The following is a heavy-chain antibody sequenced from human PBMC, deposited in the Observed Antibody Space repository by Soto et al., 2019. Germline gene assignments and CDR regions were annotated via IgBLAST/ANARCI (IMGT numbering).Heavy chain of an antibody. CDR2: IYPGDSDT. D-gene: IGHD3-22*01. Sequence: PGEALKISWKGSGYSFTSYWIVLGRQVPGKGLEWMGIIYPGDSDTRYSPSFKGQVTISDDKSISPAYLQWSSLKASDIAMYFCARNVYYYDSTEVGDYWGQGTLVTVSS. J-gene: IGHJ4*02. V-gene: IGHV5-51*03. CDR3: ARNVYYYDSTEVGDY. CDR1: GYSFTSYW.